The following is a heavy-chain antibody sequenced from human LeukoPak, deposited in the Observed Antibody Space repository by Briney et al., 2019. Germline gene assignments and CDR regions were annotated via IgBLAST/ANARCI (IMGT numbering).Heavy chain of an antibody. CDR2: IIPIFSTA. J-gene: IGHJ5*02. D-gene: IGHD2-21*02. CDR1: GGTFSSYA. CDR3: ARLRLYCGGDCYSTGKGYWFDP. Sequence: SVKVSCKASGGTFSSYAISWVRQAPGQGLEWMGGIIPIFSTANYAQKFQGRVTITTDESTSTAYMELRSLRSDDTAVYYCARLRLYCGGDCYSTGKGYWFDPWGQGTLVTVSS. V-gene: IGHV1-69*05.